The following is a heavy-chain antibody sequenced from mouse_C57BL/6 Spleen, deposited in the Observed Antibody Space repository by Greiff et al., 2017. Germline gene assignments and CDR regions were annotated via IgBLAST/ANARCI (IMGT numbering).Heavy chain of an antibody. J-gene: IGHJ3*01. Sequence: VKLVESGAELVRPGASVTLSCKASGYTFTDYEMHWVKQTPVHGLEWIGAIDPETGGTAYNQKFQGKAILTADKSSSTAYMELRSLTSEDSAVYYCTSQIYYDYDRGFAYWGQGTLVTVSA. CDR3: TSQIYYDYDRGFAY. CDR2: IDPETGGT. D-gene: IGHD2-4*01. CDR1: GYTFTDYE. V-gene: IGHV1-15*01.